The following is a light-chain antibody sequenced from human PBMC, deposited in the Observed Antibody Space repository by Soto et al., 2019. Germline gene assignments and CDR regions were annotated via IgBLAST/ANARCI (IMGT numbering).Light chain of an antibody. CDR2: DVN. J-gene: IGLJ1*01. Sequence: QSALTQPPSASGSPGQSVAISCTGTASDIGGYTFVSWYQQHPGKAPKLLIYDVNTRPSGVHDRFSGSKSGNTASLTVSGLTDKNEAESYCSAHGGTNPYVFGTGTKVTVL. CDR1: ASDIGGYTF. CDR3: SAHGGTNPYV. V-gene: IGLV2-8*01.